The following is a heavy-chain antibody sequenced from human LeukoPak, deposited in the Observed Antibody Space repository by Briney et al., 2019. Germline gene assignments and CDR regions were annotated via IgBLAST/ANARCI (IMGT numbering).Heavy chain of an antibody. CDR2: INQSGNT. V-gene: IGHV4-34*01. J-gene: IGHJ6*02. D-gene: IGHD1-1*01. CDR3: ARERFTRRSLDV. Sequence: GSLRLSCAASEFSFSSYWMHWIRQPPGKGLEWIGEINQSGNTHYNPSLKSRVTISVDTSKTQFSLKLNSVTAADTAVYYCARERFTRRSLDVWGQGTTVTVSS. CDR1: EFSFSSYW.